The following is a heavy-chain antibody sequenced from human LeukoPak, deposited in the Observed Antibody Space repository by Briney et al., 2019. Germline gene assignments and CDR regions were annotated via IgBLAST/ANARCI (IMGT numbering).Heavy chain of an antibody. V-gene: IGHV3-23*01. J-gene: IGHJ4*02. CDR3: SKGQWLVEQTFDY. CDR2: ISGDGGNT. D-gene: IGHD6-19*01. Sequence: SGRSLRLSCTIFGFRFNNFAMSWVRQTPEKGLEWVSGISGDGGNTYYADSVKGRFTISRDNSKNTLYLQMNSLRAEDTAVYYCSKGQWLVEQTFDYWGQGTLVTVSS. CDR1: GFRFNNFA.